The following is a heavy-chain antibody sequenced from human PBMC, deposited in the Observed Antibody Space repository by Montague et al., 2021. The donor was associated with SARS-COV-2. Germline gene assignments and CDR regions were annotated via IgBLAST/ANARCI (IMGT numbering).Heavy chain of an antibody. D-gene: IGHD3-22*01. CDR3: ARIGYVSVGYYYIYPD. J-gene: IGHJ1*01. V-gene: IGHV4-61*01. CDR1: GASVRSGNSY. Sequence: SETLSLTCTVSGASVRSGNSYWNWIREPPGKGLEWIGYISYSGSTNYRRCVESRVTISVDTSKNQLSLKVISATAADTAVYYCARIGYVSVGYYYIYPDWGQGTLVTVSS. CDR2: ISYSGST.